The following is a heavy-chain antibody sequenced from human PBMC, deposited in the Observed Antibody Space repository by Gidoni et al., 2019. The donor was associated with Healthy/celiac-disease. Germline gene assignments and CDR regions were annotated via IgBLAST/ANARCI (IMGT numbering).Heavy chain of an antibody. CDR2: ISSSGSTI. V-gene: IGHV3-48*03. Sequence: EVQLVESGGGLVQPGGSLRLSCSASGFTFSSYEMNWGRQAPGKGLEWVSYISSSGSTIYYADSVKGRFTISRDNAKNSLYLQMNSLRAEDTAVYYCARGAIVAPEYYYGMDVWGQGTTVTVSS. CDR1: GFTFSSYE. CDR3: ARGAIVAPEYYYGMDV. D-gene: IGHD5-12*01. J-gene: IGHJ6*02.